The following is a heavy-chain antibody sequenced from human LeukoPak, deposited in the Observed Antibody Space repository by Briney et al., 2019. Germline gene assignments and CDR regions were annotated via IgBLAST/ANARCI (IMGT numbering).Heavy chain of an antibody. CDR3: ARTLSFDGYSDY. Sequence: SETLSLTCTVSGGSISSYYWSWIRQPPGKGLEWIGYIYYSGSTNYNPSLKSRVTISVDTSKNQFSLKPSSVTAADTAVYYCARTLSFDGYSDYWGQGTLVTVSS. V-gene: IGHV4-59*01. CDR1: GGSISSYY. J-gene: IGHJ4*02. CDR2: IYYSGST. D-gene: IGHD5-24*01.